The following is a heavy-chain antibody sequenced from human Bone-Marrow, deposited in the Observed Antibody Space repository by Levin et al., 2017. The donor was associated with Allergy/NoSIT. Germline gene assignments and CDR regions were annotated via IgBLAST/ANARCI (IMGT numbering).Heavy chain of an antibody. CDR3: ARDLSPIGPYSIDI. D-gene: IGHD2-15*01. CDR2: ISSSSSTI. CDR1: GFSFSIYT. V-gene: IGHV3-48*02. J-gene: IGHJ4*02. Sequence: AGGSLRLSCGASGFSFSIYTMNWVRQAPGKGLEWISYISSSSSTIYYADSVKGRFTISRDNAKNSLYLQMNSLRDEDTSVYYCARDLSPIGPYSIDIWGQGTLVTVSS.